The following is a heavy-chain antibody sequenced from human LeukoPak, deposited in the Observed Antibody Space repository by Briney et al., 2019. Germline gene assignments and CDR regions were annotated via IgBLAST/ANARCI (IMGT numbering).Heavy chain of an antibody. Sequence: PGGSLRLSCAASGFTFSSYSMNWVRQAPGKGLEWVSSISSSSSYIYYADSVKGRFTISRDNAKNSLYLQMNSLRPEDTAVYYCARVWLRKDIVATDYFDYWGQGTLVTVSS. CDR3: ARVWLRKDIVATDYFDY. CDR1: GFTFSSYS. V-gene: IGHV3-21*01. CDR2: ISSSSSYI. D-gene: IGHD5-12*01. J-gene: IGHJ4*02.